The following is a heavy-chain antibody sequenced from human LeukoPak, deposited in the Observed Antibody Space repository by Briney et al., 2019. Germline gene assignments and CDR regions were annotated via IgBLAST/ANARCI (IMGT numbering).Heavy chain of an antibody. Sequence: PSETLSLTCTVSGGSISGYYWSWIRQPPGKGLEWIGYIYYSGSTNYNPSLKSRVTISVDTSKNQFSLKLSSVTAADTAVYYCARALGYCSSTSCYEADYYYYYYMDVWGKGTTVTVSS. J-gene: IGHJ6*03. CDR1: GGSISGYY. D-gene: IGHD2-2*01. CDR3: ARALGYCSSTSCYEADYYYYYYMDV. CDR2: IYYSGST. V-gene: IGHV4-59*01.